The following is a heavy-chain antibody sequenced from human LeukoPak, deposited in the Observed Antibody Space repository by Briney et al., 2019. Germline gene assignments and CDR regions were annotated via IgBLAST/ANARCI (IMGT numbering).Heavy chain of an antibody. Sequence: SETLSLTCTVSGYSISSGYYWGWIRQPPGKGLELIGSIYHSGSTYYNPSLKSRVTISVDTSKNQFSLKLSSVTAADTAVYYCARVGSGWYLNFDYWDQGTLVTVSS. CDR3: ARVGSGWYLNFDY. CDR1: GYSISSGYY. J-gene: IGHJ4*02. D-gene: IGHD6-19*01. CDR2: IYHSGST. V-gene: IGHV4-38-2*02.